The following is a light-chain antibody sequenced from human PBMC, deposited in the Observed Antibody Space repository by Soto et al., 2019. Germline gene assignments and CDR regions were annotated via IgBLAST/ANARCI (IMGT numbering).Light chain of an antibody. CDR2: LEGSGSY. Sequence: QAVVTQSSSAPASLGSSVKLTCTLSSGHSSYIIAWHQQQPGKAPRYLMKLEGSGSYNKGSGVPDRFSGSSSGADRYLTISNLQFEDEADYYCETWDFNTRVFGGGTKLTVL. J-gene: IGLJ3*02. CDR1: SGHSSYI. CDR3: ETWDFNTRV. V-gene: IGLV4-60*02.